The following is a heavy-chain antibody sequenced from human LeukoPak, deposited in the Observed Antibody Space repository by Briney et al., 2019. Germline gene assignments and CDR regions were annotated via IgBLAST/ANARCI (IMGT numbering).Heavy chain of an antibody. J-gene: IGHJ3*02. V-gene: IGHV4-61*08. D-gene: IGHD4-17*01. CDR3: ARDQDYVDAFDI. CDR1: GGSISSGGYY. CDR2: IYYSGST. Sequence: SQTLSLTCTVSGGSISSGGYYWSWIRQPPGKGLEWIGYIYYSGSTNYNPSLKSRVTISVDTSKNQFSLKLSSVTAADTAVYYCARDQDYVDAFDIWGQGTMVTVSS.